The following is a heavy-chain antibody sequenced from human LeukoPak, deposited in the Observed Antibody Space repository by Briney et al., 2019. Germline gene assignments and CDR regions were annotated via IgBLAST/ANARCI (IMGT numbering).Heavy chain of an antibody. CDR2: IKYDASEK. J-gene: IGHJ4*02. Sequence: GGSLRLSCAASGFTFSSYWMSWVRQAPGKGLEGVANIKYDASEKIYVDSVKGRFTISRDNAQNSLYLQMNSLRAEDTDVYYCAREPIRGVFYFDSWGQGTLVTVSS. CDR1: GFTFSSYW. CDR3: AREPIRGVFYFDS. V-gene: IGHV3-7*03. D-gene: IGHD3-10*01.